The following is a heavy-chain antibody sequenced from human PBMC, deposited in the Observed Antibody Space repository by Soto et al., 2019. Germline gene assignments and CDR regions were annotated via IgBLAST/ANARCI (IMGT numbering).Heavy chain of an antibody. CDR3: ARARPLYMVTATSIFDY. V-gene: IGHV1-69*06. CDR1: GGTFSSYA. CDR2: IIPIFGTA. Sequence: ASVKVSCKASGGTFSSYAISWVRQAPGQGLEWMGGIIPIFGTANYAQKFQGRVTITADKSTSTAYMELSSLRSEDTAVYYCARARPLYMVTATSIFDYWGQGTLVTVSS. J-gene: IGHJ4*02. D-gene: IGHD2-21*02.